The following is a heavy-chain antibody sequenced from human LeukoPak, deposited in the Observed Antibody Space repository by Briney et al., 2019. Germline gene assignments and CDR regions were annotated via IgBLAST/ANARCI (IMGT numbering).Heavy chain of an antibody. CDR1: GGSISSGGYS. CDR3: ARMILWFEEPNWFDP. J-gene: IGHJ5*02. CDR2: IYHSGST. V-gene: IGHV4-30-2*01. Sequence: SETLSLTCAVSGGSISSGGYSWSWIRQPPGKGLEWIGYIYHSGSTYYNPSLKSRVTISVDRSKNQFSLKLSSVTAADTAVYYCARMILWFEEPNWFDPWGQGTLVTVSS. D-gene: IGHD3-10*01.